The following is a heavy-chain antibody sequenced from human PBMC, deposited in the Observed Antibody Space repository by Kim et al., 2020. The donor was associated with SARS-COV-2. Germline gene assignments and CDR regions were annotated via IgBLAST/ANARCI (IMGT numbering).Heavy chain of an antibody. CDR3: ARGYYDILTGYPNWFDP. CDR2: ISSSGSTI. D-gene: IGHD3-9*01. J-gene: IGHJ5*02. CDR1: GFTFSSYE. Sequence: GGSLRLSCAASGFTFSSYEMNWVRQAPGKGLEWVSYISSSGSTIYYADSVKGRFTISRDNAKNSLYLQMNSLRAEDTAVYYCARGYYDILTGYPNWFDPWGQGTLVTVSS. V-gene: IGHV3-48*03.